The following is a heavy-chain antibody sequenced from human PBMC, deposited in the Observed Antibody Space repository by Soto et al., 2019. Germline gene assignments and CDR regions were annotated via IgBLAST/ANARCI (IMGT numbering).Heavy chain of an antibody. D-gene: IGHD2-21*01. Sequence: QESGPGLVKSSQTLSLTCTVSGGSIRSGSYHWNWIRQHPGKGLEWIGNIYYSGSTYYNPPLKSRVTRSIDTSKNQFSLKLSSATAADTAVYYCARDVWPYYFDYWGQGTLVTVSS. CDR3: ARDVWPYYFDY. V-gene: IGHV4-31*03. CDR2: IYYSGST. J-gene: IGHJ4*02. CDR1: GGSIRSGSYH.